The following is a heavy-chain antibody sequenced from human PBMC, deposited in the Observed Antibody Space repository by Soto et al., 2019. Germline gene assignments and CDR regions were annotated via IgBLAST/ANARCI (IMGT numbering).Heavy chain of an antibody. J-gene: IGHJ5*02. CDR2: ISGSVGNT. D-gene: IGHD3-3*01. CDR3: AKAAGGYDFWSGGMSWFDP. Sequence: EVELLESGGGMVQPGGSLRLSCVASGFTFSSYAMSWVRQAPGKGLEWVSAISGSVGNTYYSDSVEGRFTISRDNAENTLFLQMNSLRAEDTAVYYCAKAAGGYDFWSGGMSWFDPWGQGTLVTVSS. V-gene: IGHV3-23*01. CDR1: GFTFSSYA.